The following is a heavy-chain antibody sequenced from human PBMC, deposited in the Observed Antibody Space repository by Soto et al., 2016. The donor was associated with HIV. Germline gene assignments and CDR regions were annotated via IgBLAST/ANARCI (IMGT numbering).Heavy chain of an antibody. Sequence: QVQLVQSGAEVKKPGASVNVSCKASGYTFTGYYMHWVRQAPGQGLEWMGWINPNSGGTNYAQKFQGRVTMTRDTSISTAYMELSRLRSDDTAVYYCARDPDDSSGPSDAFDIWGQGTMVTVSS. CDR1: GYTFTGYY. CDR2: INPNSGGT. D-gene: IGHD3-22*01. CDR3: ARDPDDSSGPSDAFDI. J-gene: IGHJ3*02. V-gene: IGHV1-2*02.